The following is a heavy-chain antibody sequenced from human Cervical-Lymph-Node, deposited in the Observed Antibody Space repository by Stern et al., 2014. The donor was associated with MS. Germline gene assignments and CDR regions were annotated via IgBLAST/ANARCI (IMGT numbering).Heavy chain of an antibody. CDR1: GYKFSIYW. CDR3: ARQTTAWASDV. D-gene: IGHD1-14*01. J-gene: IGHJ4*02. CDR2: IYPGDSET. Sequence: VQLVESGAELIRPGESLKISCKGSGYKFSIYWIAWVRQMPGKGLERMGIIYPGDSETRYSPSFQGQVTMSAEKSTSTAYLQWSSLNAADTAMYFCARQTTAWASDVWGQGTLVTVSS. V-gene: IGHV5-51*01.